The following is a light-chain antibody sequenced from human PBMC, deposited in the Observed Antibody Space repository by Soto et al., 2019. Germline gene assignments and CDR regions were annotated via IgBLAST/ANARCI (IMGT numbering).Light chain of an antibody. Sequence: DTVLTQSPGILSVAPGDRATLSCRASESISTYLAWYQQKPGQAPRLLIYGASSRATGVPARFSGRGSGTEFTLTISSLQSEDFAVYFCQQPSHWPRTFGQGTKVEIK. CDR1: ESISTY. V-gene: IGKV3-15*01. J-gene: IGKJ1*01. CDR2: GAS. CDR3: QQPSHWPRT.